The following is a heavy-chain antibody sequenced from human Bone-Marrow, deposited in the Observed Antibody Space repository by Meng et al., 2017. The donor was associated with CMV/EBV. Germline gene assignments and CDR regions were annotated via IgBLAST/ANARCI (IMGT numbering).Heavy chain of an antibody. J-gene: IGHJ4*02. CDR3: AERGGGY. D-gene: IGHD1-1*01. CDR1: GVSISTHY. Sequence: GQLEHSGPGLVKPSGTRALSCRVSGVSISTHYWSWIRQTPGKGLEWIASIHYTGRADYSPSLKSRVTVSVDTSDSQLSLKLSSVTTADTAMYYCAERGGGYWGQGILVTVSS. CDR2: IHYTGRA. V-gene: IGHV4-59*07.